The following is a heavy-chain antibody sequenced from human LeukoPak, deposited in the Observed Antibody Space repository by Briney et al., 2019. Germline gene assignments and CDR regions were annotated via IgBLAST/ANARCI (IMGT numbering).Heavy chain of an antibody. J-gene: IGHJ3*02. CDR2: ISSSSSTI. CDR3: ARVGITMIVVVFDAFDI. Sequence: GGSLRLSCAASGFTFSSYSMNWVRQAPGKGLEWVSYISSSSSTIYYADSVKGRFTISRDNAKNSLYLQMNSLRAEDTAVYYCARVGITMIVVVFDAFDIWGQGTMVTVSS. V-gene: IGHV3-48*01. CDR1: GFTFSSYS. D-gene: IGHD3-22*01.